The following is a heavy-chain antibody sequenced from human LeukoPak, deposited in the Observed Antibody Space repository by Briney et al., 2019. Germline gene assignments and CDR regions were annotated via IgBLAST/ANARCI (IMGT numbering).Heavy chain of an antibody. J-gene: IGHJ3*02. D-gene: IGHD7-27*01. Sequence: GGSLRLSCAASGFTFSNYWVTWVRQAPGEGLEWVANIKQDGSDKYYVDSVKGRFTISRDNAKNSLYLQMNSLRAEDTAVYYCASDPPWANDAFDIWGQGTMVTVSS. CDR1: GFTFSNYW. CDR3: ASDPPWANDAFDI. V-gene: IGHV3-7*01. CDR2: IKQDGSDK.